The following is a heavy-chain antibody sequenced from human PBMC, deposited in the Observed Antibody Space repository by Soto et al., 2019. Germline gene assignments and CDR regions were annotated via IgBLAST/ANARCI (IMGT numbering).Heavy chain of an antibody. D-gene: IGHD6-13*01. CDR2: ISSSGSTI. Sequence: LRLSCAASGFTFSDYYMSWIRQAPGKGLEWVSYISSSGSTIYYADSVKGRFTISRDNAKNSLYLQMNSLRAEDTAVYYCARDLHSSSCLDYWGQRTLVTSPQ. J-gene: IGHJ4*02. V-gene: IGHV3-11*01. CDR3: ARDLHSSSCLDY. CDR1: GFTFSDYY.